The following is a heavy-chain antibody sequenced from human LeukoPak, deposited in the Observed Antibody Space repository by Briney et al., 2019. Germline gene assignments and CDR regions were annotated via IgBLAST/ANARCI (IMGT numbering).Heavy chain of an antibody. CDR2: IYYSGST. D-gene: IGHD3-22*01. CDR3: ARGLPMNGAFDI. Sequence: SETLSLTCTVSGGSISSYYWSWIRQPPGEGLEWIGYIYYSGSTNYNPSLKSRVTISVDTSKNQFSLKLSSVTAADTAVYYCARGLPMNGAFDIWGQGTMVTVSS. J-gene: IGHJ3*02. V-gene: IGHV4-59*01. CDR1: GGSISSYY.